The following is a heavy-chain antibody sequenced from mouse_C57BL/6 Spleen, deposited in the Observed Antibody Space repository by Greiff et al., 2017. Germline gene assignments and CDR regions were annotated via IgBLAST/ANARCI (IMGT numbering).Heavy chain of an antibody. D-gene: IGHD2-1*01. CDR3: TRSGNYVCDY. CDR1: GYTFTDYE. J-gene: IGHJ2*01. CDR2: IDPETGGT. V-gene: IGHV1-15*01. Sequence: QVQLQQSGAELVRPGASVTLSCKASGYTFTDYEMHWVKQTPVHGLEWIGAIDPETGGTAYNQKFKGKAILTADKSSSTAYMELRSLTSEDSAVYYCTRSGNYVCDYWGQGTTLTVSS.